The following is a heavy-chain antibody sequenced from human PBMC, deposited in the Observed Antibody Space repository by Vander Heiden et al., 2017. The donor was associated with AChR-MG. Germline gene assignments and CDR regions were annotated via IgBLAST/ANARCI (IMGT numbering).Heavy chain of an antibody. J-gene: IGHJ4*02. CDR1: GGTFSSYT. CDR2: IFPILGKA. Sequence: QVQLVQSGAEVKKPGSSVKVSCKASGGTFSSYTISWWRQAPGQGLEWRGRIFPILGKANYAQKFQGRVTITANKSTSTAYMELGSLRSEERAVYYCARDGGVGATGKFDYWGQGTLVTVSS. CDR3: ARDGGVGATGKFDY. D-gene: IGHD1-26*01. V-gene: IGHV1-69*08.